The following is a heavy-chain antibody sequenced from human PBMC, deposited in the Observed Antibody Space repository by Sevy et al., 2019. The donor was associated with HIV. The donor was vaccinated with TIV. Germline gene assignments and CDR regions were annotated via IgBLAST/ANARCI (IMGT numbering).Heavy chain of an antibody. J-gene: IGHJ4*02. D-gene: IGHD6-13*01. CDR1: GFTFSDHY. CDR2: TRNKADSYTT. CDR3: ATHVGLAAAGRGFDY. V-gene: IGHV3-72*01. Sequence: GGSLRLSCAASGFTFSDHYMEWVRQAPGKGLEWVGRTRNKADSYTTEYAAPVKGRFTSSRDDSKNSLYLQMNSLKTEDTAVYYCATHVGLAAAGRGFDYWGQGTLVTVSS.